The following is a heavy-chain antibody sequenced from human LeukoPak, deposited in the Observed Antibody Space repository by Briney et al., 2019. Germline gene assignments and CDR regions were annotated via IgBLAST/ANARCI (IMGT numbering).Heavy chain of an antibody. CDR2: IYPGDSDT. V-gene: IGHV5-51*01. CDR1: GYSFTSYW. CDR3: ARLLQGVAGTWGY. Sequence: KNGESLKISCKGSGYSFTSYWIAWVRQMPGKGLEWMGMIYPGDSDTRYSPSFQGQITISVDKSISIAYLQWSSLKASDTAMYYCARLLQGVAGTWGYWGQGTLVTV. D-gene: IGHD6-19*01. J-gene: IGHJ4*02.